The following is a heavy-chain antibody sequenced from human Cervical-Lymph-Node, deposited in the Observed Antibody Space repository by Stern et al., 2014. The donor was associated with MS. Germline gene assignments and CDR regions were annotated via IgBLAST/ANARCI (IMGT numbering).Heavy chain of an antibody. CDR3: ARGGRGVVVPAASNWFDP. D-gene: IGHD2-2*01. V-gene: IGHV1-3*01. CDR2: INAANGHT. J-gene: IGHJ5*02. Sequence: VQLEESGAEVKKPGASVKVFCKASGYSFTTFALHWVRQAPGQGLEWMGWINAANGHTKYSQKFQARVTITTDTSASTAYMEVTSLTSEDTAVYYCARGGRGVVVPAASNWFDPWGQGTLVTVSS. CDR1: GYSFTTFA.